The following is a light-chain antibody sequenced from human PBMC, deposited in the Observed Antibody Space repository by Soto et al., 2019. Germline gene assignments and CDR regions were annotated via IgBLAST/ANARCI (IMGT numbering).Light chain of an antibody. CDR2: AAS. CDR3: QQSYSTPRT. J-gene: IGKJ1*01. CDR1: QSISSS. V-gene: IGKV1-39*01. Sequence: DIQITQSPSSLSASVGDRVTITCRASQSISSSLNWYQQKPGKAPKLLIYAASSLQSGVPSRFSGSGSGTDFTLTISSLQPEDFATYYCQQSYSTPRTFGQGTKVDIK.